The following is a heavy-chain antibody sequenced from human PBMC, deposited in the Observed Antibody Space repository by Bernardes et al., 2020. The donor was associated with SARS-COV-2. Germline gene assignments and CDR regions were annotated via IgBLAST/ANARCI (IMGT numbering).Heavy chain of an antibody. D-gene: IGHD6-19*01. J-gene: IGHJ5*02. CDR1: GYTFTSYG. Sequence: ASVKVSCKASGYTFTSYGISWVRQAPGQGLEWMGWISAYNGNTNYAQKLQGRVTMTTDTSTSTAYMELRSLRSDDTAVYYCARVFRPVAGTLDPHHATDNWFDPWGQGTLVTVSS. V-gene: IGHV1-18*01. CDR3: ARVFRPVAGTLDPHHATDNWFDP. CDR2: ISAYNGNT.